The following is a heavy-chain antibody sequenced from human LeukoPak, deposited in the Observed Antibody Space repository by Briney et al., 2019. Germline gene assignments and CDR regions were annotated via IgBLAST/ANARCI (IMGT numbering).Heavy chain of an antibody. Sequence: GGSLRLSCAASGFTFSSYGMHWVRQAPGKGLEWVAFIRYDGSNKYYADSVKGRFTISRDNSKNTLYLQMNSLRAEDTAVYYCAREDIVATMRAFDIWGQGTMVTVSS. J-gene: IGHJ3*02. D-gene: IGHD5-12*01. CDR3: AREDIVATMRAFDI. CDR2: IRYDGSNK. V-gene: IGHV3-30*02. CDR1: GFTFSSYG.